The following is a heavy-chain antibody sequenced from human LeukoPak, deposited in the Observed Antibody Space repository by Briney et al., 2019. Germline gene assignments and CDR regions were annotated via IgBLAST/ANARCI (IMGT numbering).Heavy chain of an antibody. CDR3: ARAPKITMVRGVIFNYFDY. CDR2: ISYDGSNK. J-gene: IGHJ4*02. V-gene: IGHV3-30*04. D-gene: IGHD3-10*01. Sequence: GGSLRLSCAASGFTFSSYAMHWVRQAPGKGLEWVAVISYDGSNKYYADSVKGRFTISRDNSKNTPYLQMNSLRAEDTAVYYCARAPKITMVRGVIFNYFDYWGQGTLVTVSS. CDR1: GFTFSSYA.